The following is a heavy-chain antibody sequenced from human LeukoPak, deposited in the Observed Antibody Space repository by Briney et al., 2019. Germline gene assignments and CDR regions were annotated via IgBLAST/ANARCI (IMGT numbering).Heavy chain of an antibody. V-gene: IGHV1-69*05. D-gene: IGHD6-6*01. CDR2: IIPIFGTA. Sequence: APVKVSCKASGGTFSSYAISWVRQAPGQGLEWMGGIIPIFGTANYAQKFQGRVTITTDESTSTAYMELSSLRSEDTAVYYCASGIAARLRGTQRRRAENYYYMDVWGKGTTVTVSS. J-gene: IGHJ6*03. CDR1: GGTFSSYA. CDR3: ASGIAARLRGTQRRRAENYYYMDV.